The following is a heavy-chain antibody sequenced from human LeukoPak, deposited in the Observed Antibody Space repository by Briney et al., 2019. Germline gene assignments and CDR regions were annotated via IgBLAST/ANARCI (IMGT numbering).Heavy chain of an antibody. J-gene: IGHJ4*02. V-gene: IGHV3-30*02. CDR3: ACITGKHIDY. CDR1: GVNFSHDG. D-gene: IGHD1-20*01. Sequence: GGSLRLSCAASGVNFSHDGMNWGREAPGKGRGWVSFIRYDGSKTYCAVSVKGRFTISRDNSKNTLYLQMNRLRPEDTAVYYPACITGKHIDYWGQGTLVTVSS. CDR2: IRYDGSKT.